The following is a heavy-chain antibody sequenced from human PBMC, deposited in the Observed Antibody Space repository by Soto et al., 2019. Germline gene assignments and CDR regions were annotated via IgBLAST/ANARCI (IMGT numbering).Heavy chain of an antibody. CDR2: ISASGATT. V-gene: IGHV3-23*01. D-gene: IGHD2-2*01. CDR1: GFSFSTYA. J-gene: IGHJ3*02. CDR3: AKWTDTVVEAALAGGAFDI. Sequence: GGSLRLSCAASGFSFSTYALTWVRQVPGKGLEWVSGISASGATTYYADSVKGRFTISRDNSKNTVFLHMTSLRAEDTALYYCAKWTDTVVEAALAGGAFDIWGQGTTVTVSS.